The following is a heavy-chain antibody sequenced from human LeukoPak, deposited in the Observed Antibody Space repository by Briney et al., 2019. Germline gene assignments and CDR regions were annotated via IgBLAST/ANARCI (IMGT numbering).Heavy chain of an antibody. CDR1: GFTFSNAW. CDR3: TTVGVPAGFYGMDV. V-gene: IGHV3-15*01. CDR2: IKSKTDGGTT. D-gene: IGHD2-2*01. Sequence: GGSLRLSCAASGFTFSNAWMSWVRQAPGKGLEWGGRIKSKTDGGTTDYAAPVKGRFTISRDDSKNTLYLQMNSLKTEDTAVYYCTTVGVPAGFYGMDVWGQGTTVTVSS. J-gene: IGHJ6*02.